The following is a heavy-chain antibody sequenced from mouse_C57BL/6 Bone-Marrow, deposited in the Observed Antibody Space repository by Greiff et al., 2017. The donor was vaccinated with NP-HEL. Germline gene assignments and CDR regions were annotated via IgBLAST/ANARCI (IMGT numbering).Heavy chain of an antibody. Sequence: QVQLKQSGAELVKPGASVKLSCKASGYTFTSYWMQWVKQRPGQGLEWIGEIDPSDSYTNYNQKFKGKATLTVDTSSSTAYMQLSSLTSEDSAVYYCAREFLGTWFAYWGQGTLVTVSA. J-gene: IGHJ3*01. D-gene: IGHD4-1*01. CDR3: AREFLGTWFAY. CDR2: IDPSDSYT. CDR1: GYTFTSYW. V-gene: IGHV1-50*01.